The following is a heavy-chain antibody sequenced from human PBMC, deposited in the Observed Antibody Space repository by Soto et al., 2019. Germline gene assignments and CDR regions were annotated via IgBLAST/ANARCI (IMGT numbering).Heavy chain of an antibody. J-gene: IGHJ4*02. CDR1: GFALTTYT. Sequence: GGSLRLSCVASGFALTTYTINWGRQGPGTGLEWVSSINGRSNYKYYSDSVKGRFTVSRDNAQNSLFLQMSRLGPEDTAVYYCVREDGVVGASSAFDSWGQGTLVTVSS. CDR2: INGRSNYK. V-gene: IGHV3-21*01. D-gene: IGHD1-26*01. CDR3: VREDGVVGASSAFDS.